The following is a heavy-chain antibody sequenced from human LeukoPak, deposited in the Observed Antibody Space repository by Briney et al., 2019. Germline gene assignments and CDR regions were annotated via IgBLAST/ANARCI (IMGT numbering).Heavy chain of an antibody. CDR3: AREIPLRSMDY. D-gene: IGHD1-14*01. CDR2: ISNNGGST. V-gene: IGHV3-64D*09. Sequence: GGSLRLSCSASGFTFSSYAMHWVRQAPGKGLEYVSSISNNGGSTSYADSVKGRFTMSRDNSKNTLYLQMSSLRAEDTALYYCAREIPLRSMDYWGQGTLVTVSS. J-gene: IGHJ4*02. CDR1: GFTFSSYA.